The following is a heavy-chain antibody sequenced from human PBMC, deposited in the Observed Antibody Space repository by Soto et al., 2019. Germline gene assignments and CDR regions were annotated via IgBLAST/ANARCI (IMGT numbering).Heavy chain of an antibody. CDR1: GFTFSSYG. CDR3: AKERDIVEVVAPLDY. Sequence: QVQLVESGGGVVQPGRSLRLSCAASGFTFSSYGMHWVRQAPGKGLEWVAVISYDGSNKYYADSVKGRFTISRDNSKNTLYLQMNSLRAEDTAVYYCAKERDIVEVVAPLDYWGQGTLVTVSS. J-gene: IGHJ4*02. D-gene: IGHD2-15*01. CDR2: ISYDGSNK. V-gene: IGHV3-30*18.